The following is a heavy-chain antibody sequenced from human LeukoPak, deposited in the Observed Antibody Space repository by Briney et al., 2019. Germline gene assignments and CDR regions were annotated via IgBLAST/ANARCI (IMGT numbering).Heavy chain of an antibody. J-gene: IGHJ4*02. CDR2: IIPIFGTA. CDR3: ARGDSSGYYPY. D-gene: IGHD3-22*01. CDR1: GGTFSSYA. V-gene: IGHV1-69*06. Sequence: ASVKVSCKASGGTFSSYAISWVRQAPGQGLEWMGGIIPIFGTANYAQKFQGRVTITADKSTSTAYMELSSLRSEDTAVYYCARGDSSGYYPYWGQGTLVTVSS.